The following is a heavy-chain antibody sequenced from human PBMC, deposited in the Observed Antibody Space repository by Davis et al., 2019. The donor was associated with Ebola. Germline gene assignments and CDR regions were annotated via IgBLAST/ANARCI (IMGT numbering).Heavy chain of an antibody. J-gene: IGHJ3*02. CDR1: GYNFAIYN. V-gene: IGHV1-2*02. D-gene: IGHD5-24*01. CDR2: INPNSGGS. CDR3: ATQMGRIAPRPAFNI. Sequence: ASVKVSCKASGYNFAIYNIHWVRQARGQGLEWMGWINPNSGGSSSTLQFQGRVTMTSDTSISTAYMNLGSLTCDDTAVYYCATQMGRIAPRPAFNIWGQGTLVSVSS.